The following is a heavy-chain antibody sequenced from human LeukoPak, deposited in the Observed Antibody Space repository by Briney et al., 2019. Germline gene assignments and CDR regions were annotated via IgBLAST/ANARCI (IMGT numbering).Heavy chain of an antibody. CDR2: ISSSSSYI. CDR3: ARDPYSSAATDY. CDR1: GFTFSSYS. J-gene: IGHJ4*02. V-gene: IGHV3-21*01. Sequence: PGGSLRLSCAASGFTFSSYSMNWVRQAPGKGLEWVSSISSSSSYIYYADSVKGRLTISRDNAKNSLYLQMNSLRAEDTAVYYCARDPYSSAATDYWGQGTLVTVSS. D-gene: IGHD6-19*01.